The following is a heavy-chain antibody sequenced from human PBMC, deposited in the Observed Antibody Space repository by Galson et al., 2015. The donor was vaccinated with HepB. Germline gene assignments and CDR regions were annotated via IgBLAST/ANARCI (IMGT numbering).Heavy chain of an antibody. J-gene: IGHJ4*02. CDR1: GYSFNSYW. CDR3: ARPIFDSSGFYPFMY. Sequence: QSGAEVKKPGESLKISCKGSGYSFNSYWVSWVRQMPGKGLEWMGIIYPGDSDTRYSPSFEGHGTISADSSIRTAYLHWSSMKDSDTAMYFCARPIFDSSGFYPFMYWGQGTLVTVSS. D-gene: IGHD3-22*01. CDR2: IYPGDSDT. V-gene: IGHV5-51*03.